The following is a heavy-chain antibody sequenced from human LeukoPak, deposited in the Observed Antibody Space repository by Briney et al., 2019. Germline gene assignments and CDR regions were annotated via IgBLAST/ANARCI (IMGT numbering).Heavy chain of an antibody. V-gene: IGHV4-39*01. D-gene: IGHD6-13*01. CDR1: GGSISSSSYY. CDR2: IYYSGST. J-gene: IGHJ4*02. Sequence: SETLSLTCTVSGGSISSSSYYWGWIRQPPGKGLERIGSIYYSGSTYYNPSLKSRVTISVDTSKNQFSLKLSSVTAADTAVYYCAAAYSSSWYRGGFDYWGQGTLVTVSS. CDR3: AAAYSSSWYRGGFDY.